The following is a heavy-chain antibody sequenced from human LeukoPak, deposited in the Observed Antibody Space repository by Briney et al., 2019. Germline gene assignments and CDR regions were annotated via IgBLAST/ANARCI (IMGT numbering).Heavy chain of an antibody. J-gene: IGHJ6*03. CDR1: GFTFSSYS. V-gene: IGHV3-21*01. CDR3: ARPTSPLELHFYYYMDV. D-gene: IGHD1-7*01. Sequence: GGSLRPSCAASGFTFSSYSMSWVRQAPGKGLEWVSSISSTTSYIYYADSVKGRFTISRDNAKNSLYLQMNSLRAEDTAVYYCARPTSPLELHFYYYMDVWGKGTTVTVSS. CDR2: ISSTTSYI.